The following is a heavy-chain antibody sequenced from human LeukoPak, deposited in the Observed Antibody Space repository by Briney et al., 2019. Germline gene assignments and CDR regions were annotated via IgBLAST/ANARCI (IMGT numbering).Heavy chain of an antibody. V-gene: IGHV3-48*01. CDR2: ISISGSSI. CDR3: AREGVSSNWNNWYFDL. J-gene: IGHJ2*01. D-gene: IGHD1-1*01. CDR1: GFIFSTYS. Sequence: GGSLRLSCAASGFIFSTYSMIWVRQAPGKGLEWGAYISISGSSIYYVDAVKGRFTISRDNSENSLYLQMSSLRAEDTAVYHCAREGVSSNWNNWYFDLWGRGTLVTVSS.